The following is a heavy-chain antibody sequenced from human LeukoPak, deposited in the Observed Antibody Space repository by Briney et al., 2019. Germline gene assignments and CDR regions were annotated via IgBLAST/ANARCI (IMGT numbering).Heavy chain of an antibody. V-gene: IGHV1-18*04. D-gene: IGHD3-9*01. Sequence: ASVKDTCKASGYTFTSYGFSWVRQAPGQGLEWMGWISAYNGNTNYVQKLQGRVTMTTDTCTSTAYMELRSLRSDDTAVYYCARQTYYDILTGYLQDNWFAPRGQGTLVTVSS. CDR2: ISAYNGNT. CDR1: GYTFTSYG. CDR3: ARQTYYDILTGYLQDNWFAP. J-gene: IGHJ5*02.